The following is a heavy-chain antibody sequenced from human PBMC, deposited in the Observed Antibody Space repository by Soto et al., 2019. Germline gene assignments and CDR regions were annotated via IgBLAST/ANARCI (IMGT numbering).Heavy chain of an antibody. D-gene: IGHD4-17*01. CDR1: GGSFSGYY. V-gene: IGHV4-34*01. Sequence: PSETLSLTCAVYGGSFSGYYWSWIRQPPGKGLEWIGEINHSGSTNYNPSLKSRVTISVDTSKNQFSLKLSSVTAADTAVYYCARTLYGDNVDYWGQGTLVTVSS. J-gene: IGHJ4*02. CDR3: ARTLYGDNVDY. CDR2: INHSGST.